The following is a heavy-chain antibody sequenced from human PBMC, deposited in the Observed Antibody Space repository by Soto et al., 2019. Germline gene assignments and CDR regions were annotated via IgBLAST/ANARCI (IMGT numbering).Heavy chain of an antibody. CDR1: GYTFTSYG. V-gene: IGHV1-18*01. CDR3: ARGRVRQQLALTRGYYYYGMDV. J-gene: IGHJ6*02. D-gene: IGHD6-13*01. CDR2: ISAYNGNT. Sequence: ASVKVSCKASGYTFTSYGISWVRQAPGQGLEWMGWISAYNGNTNYAQKLQGRVTMTTDTSTSTAYMELRSLRSDDTAAYYCARGRVRQQLALTRGYYYYGMDVWGQGTTVTVSS.